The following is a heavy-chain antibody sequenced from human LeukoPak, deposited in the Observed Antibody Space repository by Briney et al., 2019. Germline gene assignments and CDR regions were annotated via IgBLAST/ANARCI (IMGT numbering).Heavy chain of an antibody. J-gene: IGHJ4*02. CDR3: ARHFGVVPAATGY. CDR2: IYYSGST. D-gene: IGHD2-2*01. Sequence: SQTLSLTCTVSGGSISSSSYYWGWIRQPPGKGLEWIGSIYYSGSTYYNPSLKSRVAISVDTSKNQFSLKLSSVTAADTAVYYCARHFGVVPAATGYWGQGTLVTVSS. CDR1: GGSISSSSYY. V-gene: IGHV4-39*01.